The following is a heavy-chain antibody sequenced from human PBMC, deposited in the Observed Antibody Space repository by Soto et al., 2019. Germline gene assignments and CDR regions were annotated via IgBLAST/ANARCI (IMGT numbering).Heavy chain of an antibody. J-gene: IGHJ4*02. D-gene: IGHD6-19*01. CDR2: ISGSGGST. CDR1: GFTFSSYA. V-gene: IGHV3-23*01. CDR3: AKTDIAVAGTTSAYFDY. Sequence: HPGGSLRLSCAASGFTFSSYAMSWVRQAPGKGLEWVSAISGSGGSTYYADSVKGRFTISRDNSKNTLYLQMNSLRAEDTAVYYCAKTDIAVAGTTSAYFDYWGQGTLVTVSS.